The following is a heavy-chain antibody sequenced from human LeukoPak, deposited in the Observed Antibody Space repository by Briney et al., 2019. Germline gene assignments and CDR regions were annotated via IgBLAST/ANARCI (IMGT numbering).Heavy chain of an antibody. D-gene: IGHD3-16*01. Sequence: ASVKVSRKASGYTFTSYGISWVRQAPGQGLEWMGWISAYNGNTNYAQKLQGRVTMTTDTSTSTAYMELRSLRSDDTAVYYCARDGSDWGYYYYYGMDVWGQGTTVTVSS. CDR3: ARDGSDWGYYYYYGMDV. V-gene: IGHV1-18*01. CDR2: ISAYNGNT. CDR1: GYTFTSYG. J-gene: IGHJ6*02.